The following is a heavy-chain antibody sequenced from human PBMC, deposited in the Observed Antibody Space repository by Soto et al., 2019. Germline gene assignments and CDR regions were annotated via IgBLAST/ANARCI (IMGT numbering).Heavy chain of an antibody. D-gene: IGHD3-22*01. V-gene: IGHV4-59*04. CDR1: GGSISSYY. Sequence: PSETLSLTCTVSGGSISSYYWSWIRQPPGKGMEWNGNVYYGGSTYYNPSLKSRVTISVETSKSQFSLKPSSVTAADTAVYYCAGGDYYHSSGYYFYYYTMDVWGQGTTVTVSS. CDR2: VYYGGST. CDR3: AGGDYYHSSGYYFYYYTMDV. J-gene: IGHJ6*02.